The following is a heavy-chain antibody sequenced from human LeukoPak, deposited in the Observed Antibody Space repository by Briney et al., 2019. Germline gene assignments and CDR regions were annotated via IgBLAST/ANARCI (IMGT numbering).Heavy chain of an antibody. Sequence: PSETLSLTCAVYGGSFSGYYWSWIRHPPGKGLEWIGEINHSGSTNYNPSLKSRVTISVDTSKNQFSLKLSSVTAADTAVYYCARGLRLRTISPHYYGMDVWGQGTTVTVSS. V-gene: IGHV4-34*01. CDR2: INHSGST. J-gene: IGHJ6*02. D-gene: IGHD3-3*01. CDR1: GGSFSGYY. CDR3: ARGLRLRTISPHYYGMDV.